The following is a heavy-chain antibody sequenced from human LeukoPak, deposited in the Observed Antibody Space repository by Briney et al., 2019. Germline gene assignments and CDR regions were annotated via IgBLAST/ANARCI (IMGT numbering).Heavy chain of an antibody. J-gene: IGHJ4*02. V-gene: IGHV6-1*01. CDR2: TYYRSKWYN. Sequence: SQTLSLTCAVSGDSVSSKSGAWNWIRQSPSRGLEWLGRTYYRSKWYNDYAESMEGRMTISQDTSKNQYSLHLNSVTPDDTAVYYCARDLGTTGWHTFDYWGQGTLVTVSS. D-gene: IGHD6-19*01. CDR1: GDSVSSKSGA. CDR3: ARDLGTTGWHTFDY.